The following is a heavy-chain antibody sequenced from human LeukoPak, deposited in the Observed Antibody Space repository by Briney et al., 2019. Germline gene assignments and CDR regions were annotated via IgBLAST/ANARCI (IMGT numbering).Heavy chain of an antibody. CDR1: GIPFSDYY. V-gene: IGHV3-11*03. CDR2: ISSSSSYT. Sequence: GGPLRLSCVVSGIPFSDYYMNWIRQAPGKGLEWISYISSSSSYTDYADSVKGRFTISRDNAKSALYLQMNSLRLEDTAVYYCAAGTAADFWGQGTLVTVSS. CDR3: AAGTAADF. J-gene: IGHJ4*02. D-gene: IGHD6-13*01.